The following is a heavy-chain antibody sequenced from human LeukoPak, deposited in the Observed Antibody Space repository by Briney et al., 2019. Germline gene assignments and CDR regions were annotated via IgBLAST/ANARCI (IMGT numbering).Heavy chain of an antibody. CDR3: ARGERYVLRFLEWLPPHNWFDP. CDR2: INPNSGGT. J-gene: IGHJ5*02. Sequence: ASVKVSCKASGYTFTGYYMHWVRQAPGQGLEWMGWINPNSGGTNYAQKFQGRVTMTRDTSISTAYMELSRLRSDDTAVYYCARGERYVLRFLEWLPPHNWFDPWGQGTLVTVSS. CDR1: GYTFTGYY. D-gene: IGHD3-3*01. V-gene: IGHV1-2*02.